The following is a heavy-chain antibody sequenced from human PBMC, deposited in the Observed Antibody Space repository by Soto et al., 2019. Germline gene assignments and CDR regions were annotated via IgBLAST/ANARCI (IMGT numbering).Heavy chain of an antibody. CDR2: IKQDGSEK. J-gene: IGHJ3*02. Sequence: EVQLVESGGGLVQPGGSLRLSCAASGFTFSSYWMSWVRQAPGKGLEWVANIKQDGSEKYYVDSVKGRFTISRDNAKNSLYLQMNSLRAEDTAVYYCGGEDEDYREGDYAFDIWGQGTMVTVSS. D-gene: IGHD2-21*02. V-gene: IGHV3-7*01. CDR1: GFTFSSYW. CDR3: GGEDEDYREGDYAFDI.